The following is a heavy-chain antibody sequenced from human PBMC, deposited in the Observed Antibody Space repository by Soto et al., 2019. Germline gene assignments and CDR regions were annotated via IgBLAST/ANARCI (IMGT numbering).Heavy chain of an antibody. Sequence: QVQLQESGPGLVKPSETLSLTCTVSGDSIRSYYWSWIRQPPGKGLEWIGDIYYSGSTNYNPSLKSRVTISVDTSKNQFSLKLSSVTAADTAVYYCARGKEAAGTWAFDIWGHGTMVTVSS. CDR2: IYYSGST. D-gene: IGHD6-13*01. J-gene: IGHJ3*02. V-gene: IGHV4-59*01. CDR1: GDSIRSYY. CDR3: ARGKEAAGTWAFDI.